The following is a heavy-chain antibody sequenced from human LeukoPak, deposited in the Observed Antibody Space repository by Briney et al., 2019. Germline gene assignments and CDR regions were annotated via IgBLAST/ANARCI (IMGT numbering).Heavy chain of an antibody. Sequence: PSETLSLTCTVSGYSISSGYNWGWMRQSPGKGLEWIGSIYHSGSTYYNPSLKSRVTISVDTSKNQFSLKLSSVTAADTAVYYCARAYYGSGSYPYWGQGTLVTVSS. CDR1: GYSISSGYN. CDR2: IYHSGST. CDR3: ARAYYGSGSYPY. J-gene: IGHJ4*02. D-gene: IGHD3-10*01. V-gene: IGHV4-38-2*02.